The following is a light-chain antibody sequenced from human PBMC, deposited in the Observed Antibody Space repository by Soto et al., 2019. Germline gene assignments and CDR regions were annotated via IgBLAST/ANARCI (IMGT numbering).Light chain of an antibody. CDR3: QQYGSPRTVLLN. CDR1: QSVRSK. J-gene: IGKJ4*01. CDR2: DAS. Sequence: EIVLTQSPGTLSLSPGERAIIYSRPSQSVRSKLARYQQTPGQAHRLLIYDASNRDAGIPARFSGSGSGTVFTLTIRRLEPEDFAVYYCQQYGSPRTVLLNFGGGTKVDIK. V-gene: IGKV3-20*01.